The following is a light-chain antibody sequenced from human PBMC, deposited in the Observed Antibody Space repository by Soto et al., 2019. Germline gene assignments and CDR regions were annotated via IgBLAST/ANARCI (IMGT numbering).Light chain of an antibody. CDR3: QQYHGFSRT. V-gene: IGKV1-5*01. CDR2: DVS. J-gene: IGKJ1*01. CDR1: QSISDS. Sequence: DIQMTQSPSSLSASVGDRGTITCRASQSISDSLAWYQQKPGKAPDLLISDVSKLERGVASRFSGSGSGTEFTLTISSMQPDDLATYYCQQYHGFSRTFGQGTKVDIK.